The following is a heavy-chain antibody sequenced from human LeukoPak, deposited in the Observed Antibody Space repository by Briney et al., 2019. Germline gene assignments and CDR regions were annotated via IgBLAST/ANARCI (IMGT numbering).Heavy chain of an antibody. J-gene: IGHJ4*02. CDR3: ARGPFYGSGSYYGMPLDY. D-gene: IGHD3-10*01. V-gene: IGHV1-8*01. Sequence: ASVKVSCKGSGYTFTSYDINWVRQATGQGLEWMGWMNPNSGNTGYAQKFKGRVTMTRNTSISTAYMELSSLRSEDTAVYYCARGPFYGSGSYYGMPLDYWGQGTLVTVSS. CDR2: MNPNSGNT. CDR1: GYTFTSYD.